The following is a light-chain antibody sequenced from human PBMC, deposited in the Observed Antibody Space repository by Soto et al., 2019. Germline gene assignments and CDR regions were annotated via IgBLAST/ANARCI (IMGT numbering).Light chain of an antibody. CDR1: SSDVGRSNH. CDR2: EVS. J-gene: IGLJ2*01. Sequence: QSALTQPASVSGSPGQSITISCTGTSSDVGRSNHVFWYQQHPGKAPKLIIYEVSSRPSGVSNRFSGSKSGNTASLTISGLQAEDEADYYCSAHTYGALVFGGGT. CDR3: SAHTYGALV. V-gene: IGLV2-14*01.